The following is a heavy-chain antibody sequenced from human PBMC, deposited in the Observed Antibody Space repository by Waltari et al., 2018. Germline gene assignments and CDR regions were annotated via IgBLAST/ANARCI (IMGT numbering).Heavy chain of an antibody. CDR1: GFPFISYA. Sequence: VQLLESWGGLVQPGGSLRLSCAASGFPFISYAMSWVRQAPGKGLGWVSAISGSGGSTYYADSVKGRFTISRDNTKNTLYLQMNSLRAEDTAVYYCANNCGGDCYEDYWGQGTLVTVSS. D-gene: IGHD2-21*02. V-gene: IGHV3-23*01. J-gene: IGHJ4*02. CDR2: ISGSGGST. CDR3: ANNCGGDCYEDY.